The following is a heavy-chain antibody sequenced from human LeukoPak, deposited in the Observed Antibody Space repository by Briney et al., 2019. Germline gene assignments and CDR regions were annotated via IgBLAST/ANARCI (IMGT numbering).Heavy chain of an antibody. CDR1: GGSFSGYY. CDR3: ARGPIGAEAGLGY. J-gene: IGHJ4*02. V-gene: IGHV4-34*01. D-gene: IGHD6-13*01. CDR2: INHSGST. Sequence: SETLSLTCAVYGGSFSGYYWSWIRQPPGKGLEWIGEINHSGSTNYNPSLKSRVTISVDTSKNQFSLKLSSVTAEDTAVYYCARGPIGAEAGLGYWGQGTLVTVSS.